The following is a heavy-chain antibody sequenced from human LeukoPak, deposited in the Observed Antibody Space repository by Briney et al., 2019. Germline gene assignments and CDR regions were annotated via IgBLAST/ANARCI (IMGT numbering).Heavy chain of an antibody. CDR3: ARVGRMWQPLGYYFDY. CDR2: ISYDGSNR. D-gene: IGHD5-12*01. Sequence: PGRSLGLSCAASGFSVSSYSVHWVRQTPGKGLEWVALISYDGSNRYYSDSVKGRSTISRDNSKSTLYLQLNSLRVEDTAVYYCARVGRMWQPLGYYFDYWGQGTLVTVSS. CDR1: GFSVSSYS. J-gene: IGHJ4*02. V-gene: IGHV3-30*01.